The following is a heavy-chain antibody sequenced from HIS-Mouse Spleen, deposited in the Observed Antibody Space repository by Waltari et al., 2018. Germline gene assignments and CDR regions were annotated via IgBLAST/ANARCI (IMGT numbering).Heavy chain of an antibody. CDR2: IYYRGRP. D-gene: IGHD6-13*01. V-gene: IGHV4-39*07. Sequence: QLQLQESGPGLVKPSETLSLTCTVSGGSISSSSYYWGWIRQPPGEGLEWVGRIYYRGRPSHNPSLTSRVTISVDTSKNQFSLKLSSVTAADTAVYYCAREIPYSSSWYDWYFDLWGRGTLVTVSS. CDR3: AREIPYSSSWYDWYFDL. J-gene: IGHJ2*01. CDR1: GGSISSSSYY.